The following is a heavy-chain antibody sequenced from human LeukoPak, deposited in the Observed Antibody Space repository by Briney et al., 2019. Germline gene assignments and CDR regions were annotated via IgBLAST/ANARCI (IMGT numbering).Heavy chain of an antibody. D-gene: IGHD6-6*01. V-gene: IGHV3-21*01. J-gene: IGHJ4*02. CDR3: ARGPTGIAARPQDY. Sequence: GGSLRLSCAASGFTFTSYNMNWVRQAPGKGLEWVSSISSSSSYIYYADSVKGRFTISRDNAKNSLYLQMNSLRAEDTAVYYCARGPTGIAARPQDYWGQGTLVTVSS. CDR1: GFTFTSYN. CDR2: ISSSSSYI.